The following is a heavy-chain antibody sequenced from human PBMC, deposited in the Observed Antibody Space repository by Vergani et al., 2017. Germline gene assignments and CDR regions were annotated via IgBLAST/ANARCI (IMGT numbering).Heavy chain of an antibody. Sequence: VQSGDEVKKPGASVKVSCQISGYSFTNYWIGWVRQMPGKGLEWMGIIHPADSDTRYSPSFQGQVTISVDKSISTAYLQRSSLRASDSTMYYCARLYGRDSSGSKYFDYWGQGTLVTVSS. CDR2: IHPADSDT. J-gene: IGHJ4*02. V-gene: IGHV5-51*01. CDR1: GYSFTNYW. D-gene: IGHD3-22*01. CDR3: ARLYGRDSSGSKYFDY.